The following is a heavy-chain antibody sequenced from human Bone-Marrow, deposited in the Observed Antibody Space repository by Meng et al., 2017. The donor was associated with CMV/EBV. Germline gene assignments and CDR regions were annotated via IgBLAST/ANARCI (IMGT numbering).Heavy chain of an antibody. Sequence: GGSLRLSCAASGFTVDTNYMTWVRQAPGKGLEWVANINQDGNEKYYVDSVKGRFTISRDNSKNTLYLQMNSLRAEDTAVYYCARGGSTSSPFDYWGQGTLVTVSS. J-gene: IGHJ4*02. V-gene: IGHV3-7*03. CDR3: ARGGSTSSPFDY. D-gene: IGHD2-2*01. CDR1: GFTVDTNY. CDR2: INQDGNEK.